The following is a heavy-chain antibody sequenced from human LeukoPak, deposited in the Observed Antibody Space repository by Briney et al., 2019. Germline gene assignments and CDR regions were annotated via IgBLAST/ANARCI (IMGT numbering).Heavy chain of an antibody. D-gene: IGHD1-26*01. V-gene: IGHV1-69*05. J-gene: IGHJ3*02. CDR3: AREGGIVGATVAFDI. CDR2: IIPIFGTA. CDR1: GGTFSSYA. Sequence: GSSVKVSCKASGGTFSSYAISWVRQAPGQGLEWMGGIIPIFGTANYAQKFQGRVTMTRDTSTSTVYMELSSLRSEDTAVYYCAREGGIVGATVAFDIWGQGTMVTVSS.